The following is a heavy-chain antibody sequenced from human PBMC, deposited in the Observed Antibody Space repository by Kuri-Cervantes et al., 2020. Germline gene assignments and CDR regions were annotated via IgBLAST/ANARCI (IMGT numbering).Heavy chain of an antibody. CDR2: IYSGGST. CDR3: ARVVYYSDSSGYYPEYFQH. J-gene: IGHJ1*01. Sequence: GGSLRLSCAASGFTFSDYYMSWIRQAPGKGLEWVSIIYSGGSTYYTDSVKGRFTISRDNSKNTLYLQMNSLRAEDTAVYFCARVVYYSDSSGYYPEYFQHWGQGTLVTVSS. D-gene: IGHD3-22*01. CDR1: GFTFSDYY. V-gene: IGHV3-53*01.